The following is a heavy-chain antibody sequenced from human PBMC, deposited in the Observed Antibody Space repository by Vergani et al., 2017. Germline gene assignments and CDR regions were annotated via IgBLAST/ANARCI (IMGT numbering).Heavy chain of an antibody. CDR3: AVSAGGVATSLGISYFDY. CDR1: GGTFSSYA. J-gene: IGHJ4*02. V-gene: IGHV1-69*17. Sequence: QVQLVQSGAEVKKPGSSVKVSCKASGGTFSSYAISWVRQAPGQGLEWMGGIIPIFGIANYAQKFQGRVTITADKSTSTAYMELSSLRSEDTAVYYCAVSAGGVATSLGISYFDYWGQGTLVTVSS. CDR2: IIPIFGIA. D-gene: IGHD5-24*01.